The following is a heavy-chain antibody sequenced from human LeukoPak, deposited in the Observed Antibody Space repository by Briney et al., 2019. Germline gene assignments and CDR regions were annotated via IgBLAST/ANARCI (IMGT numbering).Heavy chain of an antibody. CDR3: ARPGADY. CDR2: IYPGDSDT. J-gene: IGHJ4*02. V-gene: IGHV5-51*01. Sequence: PGESLKISCNVSGYXFTNYWISWVRQMPGKGLEWMGIIYPGDSDTRYSPSFRGQVIISADKSISTAYLQWNSVKASDSAMYYCARPGADYWGQGTLVTVSS. CDR1: GYXFTNYW.